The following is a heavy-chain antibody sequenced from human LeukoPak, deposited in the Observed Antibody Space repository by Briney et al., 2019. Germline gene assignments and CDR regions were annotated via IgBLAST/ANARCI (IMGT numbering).Heavy chain of an antibody. CDR3: AAVTPPDH. Sequence: PSGTLRLSCAASRVSFSRSAMSWVRQPPGKGLEWVSDITGSGDTTYYAHSVKGRFTIARDNSKKTLYLQMNSLRAEDTAVYYCAAVTPPDHWGQGTLVIVSS. J-gene: IGHJ5*02. D-gene: IGHD4-23*01. CDR1: RVSFSRSA. V-gene: IGHV3-23*01. CDR2: ITGSGDTT.